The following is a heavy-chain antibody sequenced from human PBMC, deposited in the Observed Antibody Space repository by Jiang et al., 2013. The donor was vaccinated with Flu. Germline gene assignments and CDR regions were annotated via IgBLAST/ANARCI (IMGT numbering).Heavy chain of an antibody. J-gene: IGHJ4*02. D-gene: IGHD3-22*01. V-gene: IGHV3-48*03. CDR1: GFTFTTYE. Sequence: VQLVESGGGLVQPGGSLRLSCAASGFTFTTYEMNWVRQAPGKGLEWVSYISDSGNTIYYADSVRGRFTISRDNAKNSLYLQMNSLRAEDTAVYYCARDRSSGYYYWGQGTLVTVSS. CDR3: ARDRSSGYYY. CDR2: ISDSGNTI.